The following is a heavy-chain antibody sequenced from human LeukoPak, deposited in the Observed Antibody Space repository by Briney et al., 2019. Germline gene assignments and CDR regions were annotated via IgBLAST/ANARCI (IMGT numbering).Heavy chain of an antibody. CDR3: AKDYGWFGELLFGNFDY. Sequence: RRCLRLSCAASGFTFSSYGMHWVSQAPGKGLEWVGVISYDGSNKYYADSVKGRFTISRDNSKNTLYLQMNSLRAEDTAVYYCAKDYGWFGELLFGNFDYWGQGTLVTVSS. CDR1: GFTFSSYG. V-gene: IGHV3-30*18. CDR2: ISYDGSNK. D-gene: IGHD3-10*01. J-gene: IGHJ4*02.